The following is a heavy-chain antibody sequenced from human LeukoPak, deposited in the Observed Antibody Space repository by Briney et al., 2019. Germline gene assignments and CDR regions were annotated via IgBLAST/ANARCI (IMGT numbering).Heavy chain of an antibody. CDR3: ARQAALYSHGLDV. V-gene: IGHV4-59*08. Sequence: SGTLSLTCTVSNDSINNFSWGWIRQPPGKGLEWIGYIFYTRATYYSSSLESRVSISRDTSTSRVSLRLSPVTAEDTAVYYCARQAALYSHGLDVWGPGTTVIVSS. J-gene: IGHJ6*02. CDR1: NDSINNFS. D-gene: IGHD2-21*01. CDR2: IFYTRAT.